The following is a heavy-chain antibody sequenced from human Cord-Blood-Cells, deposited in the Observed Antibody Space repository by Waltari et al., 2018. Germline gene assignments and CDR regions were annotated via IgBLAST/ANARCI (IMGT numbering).Heavy chain of an antibody. CDR1: GGPISSGGYS. CDR3: ARSRNWNYGSWFDP. CDR2: IYHSGST. D-gene: IGHD1-7*01. J-gene: IGHJ5*02. Sequence: QLQLQESGSGLVKPSQTLSLTCAVSGGPISSGGYSWSWIRQPPGKGLEWLGYIYHSGSTYYNPSLKSRVTISVDRSKNQFSLKLSSVTAADTAVYYCARSRNWNYGSWFDPWGQGTLVTVSS. V-gene: IGHV4-30-2*01.